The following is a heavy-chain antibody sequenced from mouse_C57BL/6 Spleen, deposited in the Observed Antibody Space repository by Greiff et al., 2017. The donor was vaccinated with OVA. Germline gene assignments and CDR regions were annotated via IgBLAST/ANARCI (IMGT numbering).Heavy chain of an antibody. D-gene: IGHD3-2*02. Sequence: VHLVESGPELVKPGASVKISCKASGYAFSSSWMNWVKQRPGKGLEWIGRIYPGDGDTNYNGKFKGKATLTADKSSSTAYMQLSSLTSEDSAVYFCARSGSGYVNAMDDWGQGTSVTVSS. CDR2: IYPGDGDT. CDR1: GYAFSSSW. V-gene: IGHV1-82*01. CDR3: ARSGSGYVNAMDD. J-gene: IGHJ4*01.